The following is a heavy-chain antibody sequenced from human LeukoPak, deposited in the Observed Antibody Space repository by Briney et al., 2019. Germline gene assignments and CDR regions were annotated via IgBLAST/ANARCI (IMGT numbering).Heavy chain of an antibody. D-gene: IGHD6-13*01. CDR3: AKVQLAYYYYYGMDV. CDR1: GFTFDDYA. V-gene: IGHV3-9*01. J-gene: IGHJ6*02. CDR2: ISWNSGSI. Sequence: PGRSLRLSCAASGFTFDDYAMHWVRQAPGKGLEGVSGISWNSGSIGYADSVKGRFTISRDNAKNSLYLQMNSLRAEDTALYYCAKVQLAYYYYYGMDVWGQGTTVTVSS.